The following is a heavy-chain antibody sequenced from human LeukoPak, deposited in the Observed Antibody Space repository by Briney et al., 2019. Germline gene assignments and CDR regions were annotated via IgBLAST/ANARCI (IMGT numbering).Heavy chain of an antibody. Sequence: GGSLRLSCAASGFTFSSYAMSWVRQAPGKGLEWVSAISGSGGSTYYADSVKGRFTISRDNSKNTLYLQMNSLRAEDTAVYYCAKDLAHKRTTVTTEVDYWGQGTLVTVSS. CDR1: GFTFSSYA. V-gene: IGHV3-23*01. D-gene: IGHD4-17*01. CDR2: ISGSGGST. J-gene: IGHJ4*02. CDR3: AKDLAHKRTTVTTEVDY.